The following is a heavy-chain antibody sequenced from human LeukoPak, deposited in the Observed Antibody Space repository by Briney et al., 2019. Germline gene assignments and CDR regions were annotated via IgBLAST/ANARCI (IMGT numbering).Heavy chain of an antibody. Sequence: PGGPLRLSCTASGFTFGDYAMSWVRQAPGKGLEWVGFIRSKAYGGTTEYAASVKGRFTISRDDSKSIAYLQMNSLKTEDTAVYYCTRGLIVVVPAAMDYWGQGTLVTVSS. V-gene: IGHV3-49*04. CDR3: TRGLIVVVPAAMDY. CDR2: IRSKAYGGTT. D-gene: IGHD2-2*01. J-gene: IGHJ4*02. CDR1: GFTFGDYA.